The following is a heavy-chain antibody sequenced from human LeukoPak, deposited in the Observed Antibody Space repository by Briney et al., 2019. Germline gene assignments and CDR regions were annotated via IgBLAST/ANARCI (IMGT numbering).Heavy chain of an antibody. V-gene: IGHV1-3*01. CDR1: GYTFTSYA. Sequence: ASVKVSCKASGYTFTSYAMHWVRQAPGRRLEWMGWINAGNGNTKYSQKFQGRVTITRDTSASTAYMELSSLRSEDTAVYYCARDLDSSSWFDPWGQGTLVTVSS. J-gene: IGHJ5*02. CDR2: INAGNGNT. D-gene: IGHD6-13*01. CDR3: ARDLDSSSWFDP.